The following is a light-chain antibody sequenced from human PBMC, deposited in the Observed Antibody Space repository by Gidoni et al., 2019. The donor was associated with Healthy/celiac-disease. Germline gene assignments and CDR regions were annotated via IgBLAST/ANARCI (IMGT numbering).Light chain of an antibody. J-gene: IGKJ1*01. CDR1: QSVSSSY. CDR2: GAS. Sequence: EIVLTQSPGTLSLSPGERATLSCRASQSVSSSYLACYQQKPCQAPRLLIYGASSRATGIPDRFSGSGSGTDFTLTISRLEPEDFAVYYCQQYGSSPPWTFGQGTKVEIK. V-gene: IGKV3-20*01. CDR3: QQYGSSPPWT.